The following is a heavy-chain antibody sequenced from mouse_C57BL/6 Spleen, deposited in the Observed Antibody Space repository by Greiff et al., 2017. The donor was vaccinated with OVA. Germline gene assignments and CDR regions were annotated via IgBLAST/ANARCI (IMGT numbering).Heavy chain of an antibody. J-gene: IGHJ4*01. V-gene: IGHV1-53*01. CDR3: ARGEYSYYYAMDY. D-gene: IGHD5-1*01. CDR1: GYTFTSYW. Sequence: QVQLQQPGTELVKPGASVKLSCKASGYTFTSYWMHWVKQRPGQGLEWIGNINPSNGGTNYNEKFKSKATLTVDKSSRTAYMQLSSLTSEDSAVYYCARGEYSYYYAMDYWGQGTSVTVSS. CDR2: INPSNGGT.